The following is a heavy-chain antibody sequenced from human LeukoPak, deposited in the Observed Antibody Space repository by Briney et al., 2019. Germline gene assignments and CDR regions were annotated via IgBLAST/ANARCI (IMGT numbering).Heavy chain of an antibody. CDR3: AKDATSPMERWFPLTGYIYYYYYMDV. V-gene: IGHV3-23*01. Sequence: PGGSLRLSCAASGFTFSSYAMSWVRQAPGKGLEWVSAISGSGGITYYADSVKGRFTISRDNSKNTLYLQMNSLRAEDTAVYYCAKDATSPMERWFPLTGYIYYYYYMDVWGKGTTVTVSS. D-gene: IGHD3-9*01. CDR1: GFTFSSYA. CDR2: ISGSGGIT. J-gene: IGHJ6*03.